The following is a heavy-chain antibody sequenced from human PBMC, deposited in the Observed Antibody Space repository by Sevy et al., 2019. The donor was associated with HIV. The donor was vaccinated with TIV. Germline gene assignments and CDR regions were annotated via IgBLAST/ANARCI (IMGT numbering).Heavy chain of an antibody. J-gene: IGHJ6*02. D-gene: IGHD6-13*01. CDR2: IKQDGSEK. CDR3: ARDRQQLVPYYYYYGMDV. CDR1: GFTFSSYW. Sequence: GGSLRLSCAASGFTFSSYWMSWVRQAPGKGLEWVANIKQDGSEKYYVDSVKGRFTISRDNAKNSLNLQMNSLRAEDTAVYYCARDRQQLVPYYYYYGMDVWGQGTTVTVSS. V-gene: IGHV3-7*03.